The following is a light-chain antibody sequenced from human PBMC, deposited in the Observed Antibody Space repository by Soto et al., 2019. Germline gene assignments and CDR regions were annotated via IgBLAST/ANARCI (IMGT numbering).Light chain of an antibody. CDR2: GAS. V-gene: IGKV3-15*01. CDR3: QQYNNWPLT. CDR1: QSVSSN. Sequence: EIVMTQSPGTLSVSPGQRATLSCSASQSVSSNLAWYQQRPGQPPRLLISGASTRATDIPARFSGSGYGTEFTLTISSLQSEDFAIYYCQQYNNWPLTFGPGVRVDLK. J-gene: IGKJ3*01.